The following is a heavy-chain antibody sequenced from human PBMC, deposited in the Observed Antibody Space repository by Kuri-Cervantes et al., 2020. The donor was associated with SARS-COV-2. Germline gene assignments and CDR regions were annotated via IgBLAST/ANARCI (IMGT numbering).Heavy chain of an antibody. D-gene: IGHD3-3*01. Sequence: GGSLRLSCAASGFTFSNAWMSWVRQAPGKGLEWVGRIKSKTDGGTTDYAAPVKGRFTISRDDSKNTLYLQMNSLKTEDTAVYYCTSQLRLLEWLSDYWGQGTLVTVSS. V-gene: IGHV3-15*01. CDR1: GFTFSNAW. CDR3: TSQLRLLEWLSDY. J-gene: IGHJ4*02. CDR2: IKSKTDGGTT.